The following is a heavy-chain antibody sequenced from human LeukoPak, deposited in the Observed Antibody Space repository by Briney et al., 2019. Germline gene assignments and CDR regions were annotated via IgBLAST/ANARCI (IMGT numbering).Heavy chain of an antibody. CDR3: ARDILTGVAARPRWFDP. CDR1: GYSISSGYY. D-gene: IGHD6-6*01. V-gene: IGHV4-38-2*02. J-gene: IGHJ5*02. Sequence: SETLSLTCTVSGYSISSGYYRGWIRQPPGKGLEWIGSIYHSGSTYYNPSLKSRVTISVDTSKNQFSLKLSSVTAADTAVYYCARDILTGVAARPRWFDPWGQGTLVTVSS. CDR2: IYHSGST.